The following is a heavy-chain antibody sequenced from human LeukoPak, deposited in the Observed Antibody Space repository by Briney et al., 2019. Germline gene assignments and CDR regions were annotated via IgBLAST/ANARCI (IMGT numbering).Heavy chain of an antibody. CDR2: ISWNSGSI. CDR1: GFTFDDYA. V-gene: IGHV3-9*01. CDR3: AKASYGSGSYYSNLDFDY. J-gene: IGHJ4*02. D-gene: IGHD3-10*01. Sequence: GESLRLSCAASGFTFDDYAMHWVRQAPGKGLEWVSGISWNSGSIGYADSVKGRFTISRDNAKNSLYLQMNSLRAEDTALYYCAKASYGSGSYYSNLDFDYWGQGTLVTVSS.